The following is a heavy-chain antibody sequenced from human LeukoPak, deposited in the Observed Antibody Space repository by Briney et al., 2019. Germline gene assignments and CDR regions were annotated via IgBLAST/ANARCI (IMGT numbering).Heavy chain of an antibody. J-gene: IGHJ4*02. Sequence: TSETLSLTCAVYGGSFSGYYWSWIRQPPGKGLEWIGEINHSGSTNYNPSLKSRVTISADTSKNQFSLRLSSVTAADTAVYYCARGRTLDYWGQGTLVTVSS. V-gene: IGHV4-34*01. CDR1: GGSFSGYY. CDR2: INHSGST. CDR3: ARGRTLDY.